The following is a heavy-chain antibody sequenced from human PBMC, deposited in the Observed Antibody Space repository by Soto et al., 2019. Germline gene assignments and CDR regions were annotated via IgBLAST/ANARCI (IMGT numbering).Heavy chain of an antibody. CDR2: IYYSGST. CDR1: GGSFSGYS. J-gene: IGHJ6*04. CDR3: ARDIAAAGLYYYSVRDV. D-gene: IGHD6-13*01. Sequence: SESMSLTCAVYGGSFSGYSWTWIRQPPGKGLEWIGYIYYSGSTYYNPSLKSRVTISVDTSKNQFSLKLSSVTAADTAVYYCARDIAAAGLYYYSVRDVWGKGTTVTVSS. V-gene: IGHV4-30-4*08.